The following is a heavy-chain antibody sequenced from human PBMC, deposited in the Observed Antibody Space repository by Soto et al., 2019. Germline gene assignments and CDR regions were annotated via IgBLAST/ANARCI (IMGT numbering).Heavy chain of an antibody. CDR3: ASTYSTSWYWFDP. V-gene: IGHV2-26*04. CDR2: IFSNDEK. D-gene: IGHD6-13*01. Sequence: QVTVKESGPVLVKPTETLTLTCTVSGFSLSNAGLGVSWIRQPPEKALEWLAHIFSNDEKSYSTSLKSRLTISKDTSKSQVVLTVTNMDPVDTATYYCASTYSTSWYWFDPWGEGTLVTVSS. J-gene: IGHJ5*02. CDR1: GFSLSNAGLG.